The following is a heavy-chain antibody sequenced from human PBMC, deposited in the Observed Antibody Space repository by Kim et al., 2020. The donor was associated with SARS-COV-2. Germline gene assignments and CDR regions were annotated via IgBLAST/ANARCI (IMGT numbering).Heavy chain of an antibody. CDR3: VRSLGDDAFDI. CDR1: GFTFGSYW. J-gene: IGHJ3*02. V-gene: IGHV3-74*01. D-gene: IGHD2-21*01. CDR2: INADGTTT. Sequence: GESLRLSCVGAGFTFGSYWLHWVRQAPGKGLVWVSRINADGTTTHYADSVKGRFTTSRDNSKHTLYLQMDSLRADDTAVYYCVRSLGDDAFDIWGQGTMVIVSS.